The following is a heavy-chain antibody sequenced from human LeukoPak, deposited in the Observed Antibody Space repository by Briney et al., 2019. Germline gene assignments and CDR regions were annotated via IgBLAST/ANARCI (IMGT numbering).Heavy chain of an antibody. CDR1: GFTFSSYG. Sequence: GRSLRLSCAASGFTFSSYGMHWVRQAPGKGLEWVAVISYDGSNKYYADSVKGRFTISRDNSKNTLYLQMNSLRGEDTAVYYCARNGLGATTPNFDYWGQGTLVTVSS. CDR2: ISYDGSNK. CDR3: ARNGLGATTPNFDY. J-gene: IGHJ4*02. D-gene: IGHD1-26*01. V-gene: IGHV3-30*03.